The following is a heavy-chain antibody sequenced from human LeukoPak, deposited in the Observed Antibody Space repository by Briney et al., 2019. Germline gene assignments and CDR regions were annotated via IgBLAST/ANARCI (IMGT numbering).Heavy chain of an antibody. CDR3: ARATMAYYYNGMDV. J-gene: IGHJ6*02. CDR2: IYSGGTT. D-gene: IGHD3-10*01. Sequence: PGGSLRLSCAASGFTVSGNYMSWVRQAPGKGLEWVSLIYSGGTTYYADSVKGRFTISRDNSKNTLYLQMNSLRAEDTAVYYCARATMAYYYNGMDVWGQGTTVSVSS. CDR1: GFTVSGNY. V-gene: IGHV3-53*01.